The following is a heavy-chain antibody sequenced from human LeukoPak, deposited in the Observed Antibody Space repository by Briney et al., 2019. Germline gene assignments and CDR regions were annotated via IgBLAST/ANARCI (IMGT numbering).Heavy chain of an antibody. V-gene: IGHV4-31*03. CDR3: ARDSPYTYYYDSSAPLGI. Sequence: PSETLSLTCTVSGGSISSGGYYWSWIRQHPGKGLEWIGYIYYSGSTYYNPSLKSRVTISVDTSKNQFSLKLSSVTAADTAVYYCARDSPYTYYYDSSAPLGIWGQGTMVTVSS. D-gene: IGHD3-22*01. J-gene: IGHJ3*02. CDR2: IYYSGST. CDR1: GGSISSGGYY.